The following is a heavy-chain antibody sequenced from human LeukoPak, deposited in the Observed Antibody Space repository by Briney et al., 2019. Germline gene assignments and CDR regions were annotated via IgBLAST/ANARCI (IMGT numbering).Heavy chain of an antibody. CDR2: ISGSGGST. D-gene: IGHD3-22*01. V-gene: IGHV3-23*01. Sequence: PGGSLRLSCAASGFTFSSYAMSWVRQAPGKGLEWVSAISGSGGSTYYADSVKGRFTISRDNSKNTLYLQMNSLRAEDTAVYYCAKPLRDGIVVVTIFDYWGQGTLVTVSS. J-gene: IGHJ4*02. CDR3: AKPLRDGIVVVTIFDY. CDR1: GFTFSSYA.